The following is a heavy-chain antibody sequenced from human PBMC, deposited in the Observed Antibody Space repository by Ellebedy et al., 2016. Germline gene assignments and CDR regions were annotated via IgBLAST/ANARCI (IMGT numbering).Heavy chain of an antibody. CDR3: TTPRTSILWWYDAFDI. CDR2: IKSKTDGGTT. CDR1: GFTFSNAW. V-gene: IGHV3-15*01. D-gene: IGHD2-21*01. J-gene: IGHJ3*02. Sequence: GGSLRLSCAASGFTFSNAWMSWVRQAPGKGLEWVGRIKSKTDGGTTDYAAPVKGRFTISRDDSKNTLYLQMNSLKTEDTAVYYCTTPRTSILWWYDAFDIWGQGTMVTVSS.